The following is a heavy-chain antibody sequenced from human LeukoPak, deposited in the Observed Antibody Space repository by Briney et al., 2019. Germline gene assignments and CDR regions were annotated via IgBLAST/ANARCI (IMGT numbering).Heavy chain of an antibody. J-gene: IGHJ6*02. CDR1: GFTFSSYG. CDR2: ISYDGSNK. CDR3: ARDEGYCSSTSCNYYYCYGMDV. Sequence: GGSLRLSCAASGFTFSSYGLHWVRQAPGKGLEWVAVISYDGSNKFCADSVKGRFTISRDNSKNTLYLQMNSLRAEDTAVYYGARDEGYCSSTSCNYYYCYGMDVWGQGTTVTVSS. D-gene: IGHD2-2*01. V-gene: IGHV3-30*03.